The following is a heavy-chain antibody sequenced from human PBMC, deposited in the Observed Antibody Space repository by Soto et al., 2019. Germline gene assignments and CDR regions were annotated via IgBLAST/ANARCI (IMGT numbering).Heavy chain of an antibody. CDR1: GGSFSGYY. J-gene: IGHJ4*02. D-gene: IGHD5-18*01. CDR2: INHSGST. CDR3: AGGSWIQLWSYYFDY. Sequence: QVQLQQWGAGLLKPSETLSLTCAVYGGSFSGYYWSWIRQPPGKGLEWIGEINHSGSTNYNPSLKSRVTISVDTSKNQFPLKLSSVTAADTAVYYCAGGSWIQLWSYYFDYWGQGTLVTVSS. V-gene: IGHV4-34*01.